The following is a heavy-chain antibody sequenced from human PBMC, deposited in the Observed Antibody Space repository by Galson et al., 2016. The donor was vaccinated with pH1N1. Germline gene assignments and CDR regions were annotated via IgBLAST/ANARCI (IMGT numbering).Heavy chain of an antibody. CDR3: ARDRGFWSGLYFDY. V-gene: IGHV1-18*01. CDR2: ISAYNGNT. Sequence: SVKVSCKASGCTFTSYDINWVRQAPGQGLEWMGWISAYNGNTNYAQKLQGRVTMTTDTSTSTAYMELRSLRSDDTAVYYCARDRGFWSGLYFDYWGQGTLVTVSS. J-gene: IGHJ4*02. CDR1: GCTFTSYD. D-gene: IGHD3-3*01.